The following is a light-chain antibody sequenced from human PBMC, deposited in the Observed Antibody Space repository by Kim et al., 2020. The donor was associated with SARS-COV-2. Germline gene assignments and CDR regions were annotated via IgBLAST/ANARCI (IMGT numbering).Light chain of an antibody. V-gene: IGKV2-28*01. J-gene: IGKJ4*01. CDR3: MQALTAPLT. CDR2: LTS. CDR1: QSLLSSNGYNY. Sequence: DIMMTQSPLSLSVTPGESASISCRSSQSLLSSNGYNYVDWYLQKPGQSPQLLIYLTSIRASGVPDRFSGSGSGTDFTLKISRVEAEDGGLYYCMQALTAPLTFGGGTKVDIK.